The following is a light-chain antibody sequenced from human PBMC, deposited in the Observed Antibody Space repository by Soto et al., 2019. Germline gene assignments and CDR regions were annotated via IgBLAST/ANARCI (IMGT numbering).Light chain of an antibody. V-gene: IGLV2-14*03. CDR3: SSYSGSSTLVV. Sequence: QSALTQPASVSGSPGQSIAISCTGTSSDIGGYNFVSWYQQHPGKAPKLVIYDVNIRPSGVSDRFSGSKSGNTASLTISGLQAEDEADYYCSSYSGSSTLVVFGGGTKTTVX. CDR1: SSDIGGYNF. J-gene: IGLJ2*01. CDR2: DVN.